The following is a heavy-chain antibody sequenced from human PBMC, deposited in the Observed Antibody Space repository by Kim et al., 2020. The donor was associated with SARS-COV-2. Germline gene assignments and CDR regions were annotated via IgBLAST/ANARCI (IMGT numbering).Heavy chain of an antibody. V-gene: IGHV3-13*04. CDR2: IGKAGDT. D-gene: IGHD3-10*01. CDR1: GFTLASYD. CDR3: ARGTGSSALDF. J-gene: IGHJ4*02. Sequence: GGSLRLSCAASGFTLASYDMHWVRQATGKGLEWVSVIGKAGDTDYPGAVKGRFTIARENAENYLYLQMNSLRVGDTAVYYCARGTGSSALDFWGQGTLVT.